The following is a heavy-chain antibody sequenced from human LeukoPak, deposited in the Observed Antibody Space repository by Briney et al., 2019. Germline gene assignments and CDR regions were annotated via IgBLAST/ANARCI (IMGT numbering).Heavy chain of an antibody. CDR1: GGTFSSYA. Sequence: GASVKVSCKASGGTFSSYAISWVRQAPGQGLEWMGRIIPIFGIANYAQKFQGRVTITADKSTSTAYMGLSSLRSEDTAVYYCASGPDFWSGYAAGDAFDIWGQGTMVTVSS. J-gene: IGHJ3*02. CDR3: ASGPDFWSGYAAGDAFDI. V-gene: IGHV1-69*04. D-gene: IGHD3-3*01. CDR2: IIPIFGIA.